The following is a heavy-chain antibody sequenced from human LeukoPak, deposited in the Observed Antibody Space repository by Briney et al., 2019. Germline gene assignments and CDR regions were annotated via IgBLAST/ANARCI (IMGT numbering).Heavy chain of an antibody. CDR3: AKVGSGWYGVEC. Sequence: GGSLRLSCAASGFTFSSHAMNWVRQAPGKGLEWVSGIIGSGDSTYYADSVKGRFTISRDNSKNTLYLQMNSLTAEDTAVYYCAKVGSGWYGVECWGQGTLVTVSS. V-gene: IGHV3-23*01. J-gene: IGHJ4*02. CDR1: GFTFSSHA. CDR2: IIGSGDST. D-gene: IGHD6-19*01.